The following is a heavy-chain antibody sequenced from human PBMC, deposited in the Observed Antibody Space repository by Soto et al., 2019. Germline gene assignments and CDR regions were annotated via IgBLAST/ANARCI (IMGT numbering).Heavy chain of an antibody. Sequence: PGGSLRLSCAASGFTFSNYAMNWVRQAPGKGLEWVSAISNSFSDGNTHYADSVKGRFTISRDNDENTVFLEMNSLRAEDTAVYYCAKVFSPEGGNYFDYWGQGTLVTVSP. CDR1: GFTFSNYA. CDR3: AKVFSPEGGNYFDY. CDR2: ISNSFSDGNT. J-gene: IGHJ4*02. V-gene: IGHV3-23*01.